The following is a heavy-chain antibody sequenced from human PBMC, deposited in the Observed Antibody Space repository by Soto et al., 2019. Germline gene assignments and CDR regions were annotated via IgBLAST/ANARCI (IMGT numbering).Heavy chain of an antibody. D-gene: IGHD1-1*01. CDR3: ARLDVLYYYGMDV. Sequence: SGESLKISCQGSGYRFTNYWISWVRQLPGKGLEWMGRIDPSDSYTNYSPSFQGHVTMSVDKSISTAYLQWSSLKASDTAMYYCARLDVLYYYGMDVWGQGTTVTVSS. CDR2: IDPSDSYT. J-gene: IGHJ6*02. CDR1: GYRFTNYW. V-gene: IGHV5-10-1*01.